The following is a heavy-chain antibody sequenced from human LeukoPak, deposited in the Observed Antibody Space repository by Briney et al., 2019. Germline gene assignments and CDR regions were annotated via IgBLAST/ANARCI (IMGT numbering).Heavy chain of an antibody. Sequence: ASVKVSCKASGYTFTSYDINWVRQATGQGLEWMGWMNPNSGNTVYAQKLQGRVTMTTDTSTSTAYMELRSLRSDDTAVYYCARVGVSGSGSPWFDPWGQGTLVTVSS. J-gene: IGHJ5*02. CDR2: MNPNSGNT. CDR3: ARVGVSGSGSPWFDP. CDR1: GYTFTSYD. V-gene: IGHV1-8*01. D-gene: IGHD3-10*01.